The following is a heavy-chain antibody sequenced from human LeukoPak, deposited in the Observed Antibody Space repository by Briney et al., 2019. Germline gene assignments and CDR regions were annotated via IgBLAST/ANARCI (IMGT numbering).Heavy chain of an antibody. Sequence: SGTLSLTCGVSGDSITSTNYWTWVRQPPGKGLEWIGEVNLQGSTNYNPSLMGRVAISVDTSENHISLQLTSVTAADTAVYYCARHEWYGGSYYVVYWGQGTLVTVSS. CDR1: GDSITSTNY. J-gene: IGHJ4*02. D-gene: IGHD1-26*01. CDR3: ARHEWYGGSYYVVY. V-gene: IGHV4-4*02. CDR2: VNLQGST.